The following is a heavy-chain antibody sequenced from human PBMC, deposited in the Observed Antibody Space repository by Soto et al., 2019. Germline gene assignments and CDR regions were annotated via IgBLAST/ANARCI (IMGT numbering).Heavy chain of an antibody. D-gene: IGHD3-22*01. J-gene: IGHJ6*02. CDR3: ARDRYYDSSGYIPYYGMDV. V-gene: IGHV3-33*01. Sequence: GGSLRLSCAASGFTFSSYGMHWVRQAPGKGLEWVAVIWYDGSNKYYADSVKGRFTISRDNSKSTLYLQMNSLRAEDTAVYYCARDRYYDSSGYIPYYGMDVWGQGTTVTVSS. CDR1: GFTFSSYG. CDR2: IWYDGSNK.